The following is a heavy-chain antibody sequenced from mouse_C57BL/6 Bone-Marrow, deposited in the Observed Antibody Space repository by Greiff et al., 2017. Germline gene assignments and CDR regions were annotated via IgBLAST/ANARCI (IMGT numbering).Heavy chain of an antibody. D-gene: IGHD2-13*01. CDR3: ATCEVKTRAY. J-gene: IGHJ3*01. V-gene: IGHV1-64*01. CDR2: IHPNSGST. CDR1: GYTFTSYW. Sequence: QVQLQQSGAELVKPGASVKLSCKASGYTFTSYWMHWVKQRPGQGLEWIGMIHPNSGSTNYNEKFKSKATLTVDKSSSTAYMQLSSLTSEDSAVYYWATCEVKTRAYWGQGTLVTVSA.